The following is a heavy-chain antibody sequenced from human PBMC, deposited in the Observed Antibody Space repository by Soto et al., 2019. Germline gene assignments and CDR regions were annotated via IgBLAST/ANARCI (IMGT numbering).Heavy chain of an antibody. Sequence: SETLSLTCTVSGGSISSYYWSWIRQPPGKGLEWIGYIYHNGNTNYNPSLKSRVTISVDTSKNHFSLNLRSVTAADTAVYYCARNNWNDVFWFDPWGQGILVTVS. V-gene: IGHV4-59*01. CDR3: ARNNWNDVFWFDP. D-gene: IGHD1-20*01. J-gene: IGHJ5*02. CDR1: GGSISSYY. CDR2: IYHNGNT.